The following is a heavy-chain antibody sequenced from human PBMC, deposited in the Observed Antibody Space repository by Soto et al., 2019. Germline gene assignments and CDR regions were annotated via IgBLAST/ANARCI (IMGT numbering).Heavy chain of an antibody. Sequence: GGSLRLSCAASGFTFSSYAMSWVRQAPGKGLEWVSAISGSGGSTYYADSVKGRFTISRDNSKNTLYLQMNSLRAEDTAVYYCAKGDPGYRSSTSCYDGADYWGQGTLVTVSS. D-gene: IGHD2-2*03. CDR1: GFTFSSYA. J-gene: IGHJ4*02. CDR3: AKGDPGYRSSTSCYDGADY. CDR2: ISGSGGST. V-gene: IGHV3-23*01.